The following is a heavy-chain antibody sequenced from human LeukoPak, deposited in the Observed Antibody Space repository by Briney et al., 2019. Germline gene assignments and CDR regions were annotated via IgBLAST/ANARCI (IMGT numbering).Heavy chain of an antibody. J-gene: IGHJ6*03. CDR3: ARVSGSYGPVDTYYMDV. D-gene: IGHD1-26*01. Sequence: SETLSLTCTVSGGSISSYYWSWIRQPAGKGLEWIGRIYTSGSTNYNPSLKSRVTMSVDTSKNQFSLKLSSVTAADTAVYYCARVSGSYGPVDTYYMDVWGKGTTVTVSS. CDR1: GGSISSYY. V-gene: IGHV4-4*07. CDR2: IYTSGST.